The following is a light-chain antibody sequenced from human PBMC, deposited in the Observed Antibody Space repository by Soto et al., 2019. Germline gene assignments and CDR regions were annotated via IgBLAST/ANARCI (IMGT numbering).Light chain of an antibody. Sequence: QSVLTQPPAASGTPGQRIIISCSGSTSNIESHSVYWYQKVPGTAPKLLIITNNQRPSGVPDRFSGSKSGASASLVISGLPAEDDATYYCATGDSSRNGVFGTGTKLTVL. V-gene: IGLV1-44*01. CDR2: TNN. CDR1: TSNIESHS. CDR3: ATGDSSRNGV. J-gene: IGLJ1*01.